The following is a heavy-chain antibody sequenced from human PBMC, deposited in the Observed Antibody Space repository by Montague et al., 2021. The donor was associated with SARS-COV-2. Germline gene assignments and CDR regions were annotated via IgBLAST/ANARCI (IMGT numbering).Heavy chain of an antibody. CDR2: IFTSGRT. CDR3: ARDSRASGWGYWYDGLDV. CDR1: GGSINSYY. V-gene: IGHV4-4*07. D-gene: IGHD6-19*01. J-gene: IGHJ6*02. Sequence: SETLSLTCTVSGGSINSYYWSWIRQPPGKGLEWIGRIFTSGRTNHSPSLKSRVTISVDTSRNHLSLKLTSVTAADTAVYYCARDSRASGWGYWYDGLDVLGQGTTVIVSS.